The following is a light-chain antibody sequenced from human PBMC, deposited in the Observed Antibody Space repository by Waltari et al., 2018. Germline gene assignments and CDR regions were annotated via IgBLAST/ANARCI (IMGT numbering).Light chain of an antibody. CDR2: EVN. CDR1: RSDVGGYPY. CDR3: ASYAGGDTPYV. V-gene: IGLV2-8*01. Sequence: QSALPQPPSASGSPGQSVTISCTGARSDVGGYPYVSWYQQHPGKAPKVIIYEVNKRPSGVPDRFFGSKSGSTASLTVSGLQAEDEANYYCASYAGGDTPYVFGTGTKVTVL. J-gene: IGLJ1*01.